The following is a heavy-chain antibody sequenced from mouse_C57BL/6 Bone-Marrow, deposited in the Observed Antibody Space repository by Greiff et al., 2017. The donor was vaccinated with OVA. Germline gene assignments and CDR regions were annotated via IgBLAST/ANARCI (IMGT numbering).Heavy chain of an antibody. Sequence: EVQLVESGGGLVQPGGSLKLSCAASGFTFSDYYMYWVRQTPEKRLEWVAYISNGGGSTYYPDTVKGRFTISRDNAKNTLYLQMSRLKSEDTAMYYCARLYDYDEGYAMDYWGQGTSVTVSS. D-gene: IGHD2-4*01. CDR1: GFTFSDYY. J-gene: IGHJ4*01. CDR2: ISNGGGST. V-gene: IGHV5-12*01. CDR3: ARLYDYDEGYAMDY.